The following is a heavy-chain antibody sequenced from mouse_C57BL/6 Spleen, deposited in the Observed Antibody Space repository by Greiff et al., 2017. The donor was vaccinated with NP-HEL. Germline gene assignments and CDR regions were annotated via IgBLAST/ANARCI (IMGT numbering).Heavy chain of an antibody. Sequence: EVQLVESGGGLVQPGGSLSLSCAASGFTFTDYYMSWVRQPPGKALEWLGFIRNKANGYTTEYSASVKGRFTISRDNSQSILYLQMNALRAEDSATYYCARSYGSSWGDYWGQGTTLTVSS. CDR1: GFTFTDYY. V-gene: IGHV7-3*01. J-gene: IGHJ2*01. CDR3: ARSYGSSWGDY. D-gene: IGHD1-1*01. CDR2: IRNKANGYTT.